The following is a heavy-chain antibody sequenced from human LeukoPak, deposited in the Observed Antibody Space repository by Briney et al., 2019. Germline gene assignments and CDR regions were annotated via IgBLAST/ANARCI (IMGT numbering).Heavy chain of an antibody. Sequence: PSEIVSLTCTVSGGSISSGSYYWRWIRQPAGRGLECIGRIYTSGSTNYNPSLKSRVTISVDTFKNQFSLKLSSVTAAVTAVYYSATTSHDYGGNAIDYWGQGTLVSVSS. CDR1: GGSISSGSYY. CDR2: IYTSGST. CDR3: ATTSHDYGGNAIDY. D-gene: IGHD4-23*01. V-gene: IGHV4-61*02. J-gene: IGHJ4*02.